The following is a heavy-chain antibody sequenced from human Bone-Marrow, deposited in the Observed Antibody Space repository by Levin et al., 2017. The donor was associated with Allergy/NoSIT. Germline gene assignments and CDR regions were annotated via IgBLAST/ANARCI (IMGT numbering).Heavy chain of an antibody. CDR3: ARPRGDYYHFSGYLGRHYYYAMDV. Sequence: GGSLRLSCAASGFTFSGYAVHWVRQSPGKGLEWVAVISYDGKNNYYADSVKGRFTISRDNSENTLYLQMNSLRIEDTAIYYCARPRGDYYHFSGYLGRHYYYAMDVWGPGTTVSVSS. J-gene: IGHJ6*02. V-gene: IGHV3-30*04. CDR1: GFTFSGYA. D-gene: IGHD3-22*01. CDR2: ISYDGKNN.